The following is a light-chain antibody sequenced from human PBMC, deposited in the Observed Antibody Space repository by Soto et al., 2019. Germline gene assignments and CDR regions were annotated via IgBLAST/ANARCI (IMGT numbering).Light chain of an antibody. J-gene: IGKJ5*01. CDR2: GAF. CDR3: QQYDSSPIT. V-gene: IGKV3-20*01. Sequence: EIVLTQSPGTLSLSPGERATLSCRASQSVSSSSLAWYQQRPGQAPRLLMCGAFRRATGIPDRFSGSGSGTDFTLTISRLEPGDFVVYYCQQYDSSPITFGQGTRLEIK. CDR1: QSVSSSS.